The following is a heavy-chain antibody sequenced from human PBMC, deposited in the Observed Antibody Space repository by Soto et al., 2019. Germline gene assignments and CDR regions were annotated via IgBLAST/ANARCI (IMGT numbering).Heavy chain of an antibody. CDR3: ASQPGGGGY. D-gene: IGHD3-10*01. Sequence: EVQLVESGGGLIQPGGSLRLSCAVSGFTVSNNYMSWVRQAPGKGLEGVSVIYSGGYTAYGDSVKGRFTISRDNSKNTLYLQLKSRRAARTAVFFGASQPGGGGYWGQGTLVTVSS. V-gene: IGHV3-53*01. CDR2: IYSGGYT. J-gene: IGHJ4*02. CDR1: GFTVSNNY.